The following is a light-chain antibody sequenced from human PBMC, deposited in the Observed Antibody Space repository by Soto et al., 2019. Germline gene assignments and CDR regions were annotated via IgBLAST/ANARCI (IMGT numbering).Light chain of an antibody. J-gene: IGKJ1*01. Sequence: EIVMTQSPATLSVSPGERATLSCRAGQGVTTNFAWYQQKSGQSPRLLIYGASNRATGIPDRFSGSGSGADFTLTITRLEPADFAVYYCQQYVTSSPRTFGQGTKVDIK. CDR3: QQYVTSSPRT. CDR2: GAS. V-gene: IGKV3D-15*01. CDR1: QGVTTN.